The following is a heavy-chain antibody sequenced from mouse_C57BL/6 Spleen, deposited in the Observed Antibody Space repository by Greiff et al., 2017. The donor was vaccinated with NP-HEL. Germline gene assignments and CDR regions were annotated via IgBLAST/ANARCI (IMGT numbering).Heavy chain of an antibody. V-gene: IGHV5-9-1*02. CDR2: ISSGGDYI. D-gene: IGHD3-2*02. J-gene: IGHJ3*01. Sequence: EVQLVESGEGLVKPGGSLKLSCAASGFTFSSYAMSWVRQTPEKRLEWVAYISSGGDYIYYADTVKGRFTISRDNARNTLYLQMSSLKSEDTAMYYCTRRDSSGYRFAYWGQGTLVTVSA. CDR1: GFTFSSYA. CDR3: TRRDSSGYRFAY.